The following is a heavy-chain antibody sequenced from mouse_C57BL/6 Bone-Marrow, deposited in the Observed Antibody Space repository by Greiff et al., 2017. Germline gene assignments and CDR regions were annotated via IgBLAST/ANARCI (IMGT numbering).Heavy chain of an antibody. J-gene: IGHJ1*03. D-gene: IGHD1-1*01. CDR3: ARDYGSSTSGGPYWYFDV. V-gene: IGHV1-81*01. CDR2: IYPRSGNT. CDR1: GYTFTSYG. Sequence: QVQLQQSGAELARPGASVKLSCKASGYTFTSYGISWVKQRTGQGLEWIGEIYPRSGNTYYNEKFKGKATLTADKSSSTAYMELRSLTSEDSAVYFEARDYGSSTSGGPYWYFDVWGTGTTVTVSS.